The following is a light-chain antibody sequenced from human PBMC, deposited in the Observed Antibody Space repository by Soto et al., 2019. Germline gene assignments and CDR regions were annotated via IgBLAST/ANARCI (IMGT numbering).Light chain of an antibody. V-gene: IGKV1-39*01. CDR2: AAS. J-gene: IGKJ4*01. CDR1: QSISSY. CDR3: QQSYSTPLT. Sequence: DIPMTQSPSSLSASVGDRVTITCRASQSISSYLNWYQQKPGKAPKLLIYAASSLPSGVPSRFSGSGSGTDFTLTISSLQPEDFATYYCQQSYSTPLTFGGGTKVEIK.